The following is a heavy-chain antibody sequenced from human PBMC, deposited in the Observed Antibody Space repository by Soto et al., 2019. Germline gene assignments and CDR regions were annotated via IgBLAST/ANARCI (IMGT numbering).Heavy chain of an antibody. D-gene: IGHD6-19*01. CDR2: IKSKTDGGTT. Sequence: GGSLRLSCAASGFTFSNAWMNWVRQAPGKGLEWVGRIKSKTDGGTTDYAAPVKGRFTISRDDSKNTLYLQMNSLKTEDTAVYYCTRDPLCGWYEGLDYYYGMDVWGQGTTVTVSS. J-gene: IGHJ6*02. V-gene: IGHV3-15*07. CDR3: TRDPLCGWYEGLDYYYGMDV. CDR1: GFTFSNAW.